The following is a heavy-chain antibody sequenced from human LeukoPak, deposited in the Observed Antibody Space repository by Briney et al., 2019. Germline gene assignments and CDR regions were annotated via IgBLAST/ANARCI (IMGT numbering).Heavy chain of an antibody. CDR2: IDWDDDK. D-gene: IGHD3-22*01. CDR1: GFSLSTSGMC. J-gene: IGHJ6*02. Sequence: SGPALVKPTQTLTLTCTFSGFSLSTSGMCVSWIRQPPGKALEWQARIDWDDDKYYSTSLKTRLTISKDTSKNQVVLTMTNMDPVDTATYYCARQLLTYYYDSSGHGDYCGMDVWGQGTTVTVSS. CDR3: ARQLLTYYYDSSGHGDYCGMDV. V-gene: IGHV2-70*11.